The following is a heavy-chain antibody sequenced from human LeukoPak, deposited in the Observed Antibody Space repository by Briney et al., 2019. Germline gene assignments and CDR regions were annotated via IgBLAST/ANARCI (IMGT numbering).Heavy chain of an antibody. CDR1: GGSFSGYY. CDR2: INHSGSI. J-gene: IGHJ4*02. V-gene: IGHV4-34*01. Sequence: SETLSLTCAVYGGSFSGYYWSWIRQPPGKGLEWIGEINHSGSINYNPSLKSRVTISVDTSKNQFSLKLSSVTAADTAVYYCARVDYGDYFFDYWGQGTLVTVSS. D-gene: IGHD4-17*01. CDR3: ARVDYGDYFFDY.